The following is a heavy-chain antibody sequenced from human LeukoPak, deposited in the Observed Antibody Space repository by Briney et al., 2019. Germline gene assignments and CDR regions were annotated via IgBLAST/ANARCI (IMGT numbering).Heavy chain of an antibody. D-gene: IGHD4-11*01. CDR2: IYYSGST. CDR1: GGSISNYY. CDR3: GGGGLGGITAYSNYLFDY. J-gene: IGHJ4*02. Sequence: PSETLSLTCTVSGGSISNYYWSWIRQPPGEGLEWIGYIYYSGSTNYNPSLKSRVTISIDTSKNQFSLNLTSVTAADTAVYYWGGGGLGGITAYSNYLFDYWGQGTLVTVSS. V-gene: IGHV4-59*08.